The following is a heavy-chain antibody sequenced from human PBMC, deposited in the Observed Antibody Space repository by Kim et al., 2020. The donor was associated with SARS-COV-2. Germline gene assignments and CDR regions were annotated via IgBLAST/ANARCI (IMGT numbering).Heavy chain of an antibody. CDR3: ARDRRYSLDY. Sequence: GGSLRLSCAASGFTFSSNGMSWVRQAQGKGLEWVATRREDGGERYYAESVEGGFTISRDNAKNSLYLNMNNLRAEDTGVYYCARDRRYSLDYWGQGTLVTVSS. J-gene: IGHJ4*02. D-gene: IGHD2-15*01. CDR2: RREDGGER. V-gene: IGHV3-7*01. CDR1: GFTFSSNG.